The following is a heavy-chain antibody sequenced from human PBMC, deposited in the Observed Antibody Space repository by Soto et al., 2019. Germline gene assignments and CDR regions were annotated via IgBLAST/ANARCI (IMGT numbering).Heavy chain of an antibody. D-gene: IGHD6-19*01. J-gene: IGHJ4*02. Sequence: EVQLVESGGGLVKPGGSLRLSCAASGFTFSNAWMSWVRQAPGKGLEWVGRIKSKTDGGTTDYAAPVKGRFTISRDDSKNTLYLQINRLRTEDTAVYYCTTSPRIAVAGRGWGQGTLVTVSS. CDR1: GFTFSNAW. CDR2: IKSKTDGGTT. V-gene: IGHV3-15*01. CDR3: TTSPRIAVAGRG.